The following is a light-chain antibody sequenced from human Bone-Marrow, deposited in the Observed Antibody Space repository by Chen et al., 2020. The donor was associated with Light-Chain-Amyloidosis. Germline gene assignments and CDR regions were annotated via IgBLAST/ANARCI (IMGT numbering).Light chain of an antibody. Sequence: SYELTQPPSVSVSPGKPARITCSGDDLPTKYAYWYQQKPGRAPVLVIHRDTERPSGISERFSASSSGTTATLTISGVQAEDEADYHCQSADSSGTYEVIFGGGTKLTVL. J-gene: IGLJ2*01. V-gene: IGLV3-25*03. CDR3: QSADSSGTYEVI. CDR1: DLPTKY. CDR2: RDT.